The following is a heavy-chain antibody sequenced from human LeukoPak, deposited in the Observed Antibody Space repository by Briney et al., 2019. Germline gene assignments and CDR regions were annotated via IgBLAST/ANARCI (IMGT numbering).Heavy chain of an antibody. CDR1: GGTFSSYA. Sequence: SVKVSCKASGGTFSSYAISWVRQAPGQGLEWMGRIIPILGIANYAQKFQGRVTITADKSTSTAYMELRSLRSDDTAVYYCASGGSYSSGLDYWGQGTLVTVSS. V-gene: IGHV1-69*04. D-gene: IGHD1-26*01. J-gene: IGHJ4*02. CDR3: ASGGSYSSGLDY. CDR2: IIPILGIA.